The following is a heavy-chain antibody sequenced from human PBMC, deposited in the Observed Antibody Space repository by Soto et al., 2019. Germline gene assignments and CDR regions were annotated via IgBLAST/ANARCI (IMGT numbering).Heavy chain of an antibody. V-gene: IGHV3-23*01. J-gene: IGHJ4*02. D-gene: IGHD6-19*01. CDR2: ISGSGGNT. CDR1: GFTFSSYA. Sequence: GGSLRLSCAASGFTFSSYAMSWVRQAPGKGLEWVSAISGSGGNTYYADSVKGRFTNSRDNSKNSLYLQMNSLRAEDTAVYYCAKDRKAVAGRHHFDYWGQGTLVTVSS. CDR3: AKDRKAVAGRHHFDY.